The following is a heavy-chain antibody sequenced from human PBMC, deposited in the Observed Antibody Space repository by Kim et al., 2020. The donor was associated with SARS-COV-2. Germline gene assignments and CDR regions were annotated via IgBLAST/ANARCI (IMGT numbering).Heavy chain of an antibody. CDR3: ASLTPPGVNYYDSSAPEEQFDY. J-gene: IGHJ4*02. Sequence: GGSLRLSCAASGFTFSDYYMSWIRQAPGKGLEWVSYISSSGSTIYYADSVKGRFTISRDNAKNSLYLQMNSLRAEDTAVYYCASLTPPGVNYYDSSAPEEQFDYWGQGTLVTVSS. CDR2: ISSSGSTI. CDR1: GFTFSDYY. V-gene: IGHV3-11*01. D-gene: IGHD3-22*01.